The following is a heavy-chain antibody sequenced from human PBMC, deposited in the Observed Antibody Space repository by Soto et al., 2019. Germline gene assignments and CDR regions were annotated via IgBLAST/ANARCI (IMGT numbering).Heavy chain of an antibody. D-gene: IGHD1-1*01. CDR2: VSASGLNT. Sequence: EVQLLESGGKLVQPGGSLTLSCAASELTFSTYAMAWVRQAPGKGLEWVSGVSASGLNTDYADPVKGRFYISRDNSKNTVYLHMNSLRAEDTALYYCAKEHPRRTSGFFLDYWGQGTLVACSS. V-gene: IGHV3-23*01. J-gene: IGHJ4*02. CDR1: ELTFSTYA. CDR3: AKEHPRRTSGFFLDY.